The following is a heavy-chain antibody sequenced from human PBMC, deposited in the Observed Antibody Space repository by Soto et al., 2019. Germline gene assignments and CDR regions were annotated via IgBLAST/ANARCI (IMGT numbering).Heavy chain of an antibody. CDR2: ISSSSSTI. CDR3: AKALTGIAVADDAFDI. CDR1: GFTFSSYS. Sequence: GGTLRLSCAASGFTFSSYSMNWVRQDPGKGLEWVSYISSSSSTIYYADSVKGRFTISRDNAKNSLYLQMNSLRAEDTAVYYCAKALTGIAVADDAFDIWGQGTMVTVSS. J-gene: IGHJ3*02. V-gene: IGHV3-48*01. D-gene: IGHD6-19*01.